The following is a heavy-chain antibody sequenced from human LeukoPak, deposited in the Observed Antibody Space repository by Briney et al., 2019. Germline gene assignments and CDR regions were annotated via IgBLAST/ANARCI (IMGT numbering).Heavy chain of an antibody. V-gene: IGHV1-2*02. CDR3: ASTTGTTFQRYYYYYYMDV. CDR1: GYTFTSYG. D-gene: IGHD1-7*01. J-gene: IGHJ6*03. Sequence: GASVKVSCKASGYTFTSYGISWVRQAPGQGLEWMGWINPNSGGTNYAQKFQGRVTMTRDTSISTAYMELSRLRSDDTAVYYCASTTGTTFQRYYYYYYMDVWGKGTTVTVSS. CDR2: INPNSGGT.